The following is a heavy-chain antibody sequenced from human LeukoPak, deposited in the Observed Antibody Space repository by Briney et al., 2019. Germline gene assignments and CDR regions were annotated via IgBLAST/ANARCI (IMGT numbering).Heavy chain of an antibody. D-gene: IGHD5-12*01. CDR3: ARAGRPRRGYDKLTYDC. V-gene: IGHV4-30-2*01. Sequence: SQTLSLTCSVSGCSISSGGYSWSSIRQPPGKGLEWIGYTYHRGSTYNNPSIKSRINISVDRTKNHFSLKLSSVTAGDTAVYYWARAGRPRRGYDKLTYDCGGQRTLVTVSS. CDR2: TYHRGST. CDR1: GCSISSGGYS. J-gene: IGHJ4*01.